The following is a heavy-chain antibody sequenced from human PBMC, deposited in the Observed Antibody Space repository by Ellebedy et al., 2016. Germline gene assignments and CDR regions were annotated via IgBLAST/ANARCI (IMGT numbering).Heavy chain of an antibody. Sequence: GESLKISCAASGFTFSSYSMNWVRQAPGKGLEWVSSIRSSSSYIYYADSVKGRFTISRDNAKNSLYLQMNSLRAEDTAVYYCARLIYGSGSYYNYYFDYWGQGTLVTVSS. CDR1: GFTFSSYS. J-gene: IGHJ4*02. CDR2: IRSSSSYI. V-gene: IGHV3-21*01. D-gene: IGHD3-10*01. CDR3: ARLIYGSGSYYNYYFDY.